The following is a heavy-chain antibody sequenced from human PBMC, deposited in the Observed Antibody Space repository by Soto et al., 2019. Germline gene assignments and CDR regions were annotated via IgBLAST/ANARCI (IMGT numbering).Heavy chain of an antibody. CDR3: ARTKYSPYDLGGEST. CDR2: IIPFLDKR. J-gene: IGHJ4*02. D-gene: IGHD5-12*01. CDR1: GGTFSGYT. V-gene: IGHV1-69*02. Sequence: QVQLVQSGAEVKKPGSSVKVSCKASGGTFSGYTITWVRQAPGAGLEWMGRIIPFLDKRNHAQTFQGRVTFTSDKPTNTAYDERGSLSSEDTAGYYCARTKYSPYDLGGESTWGQGTLVTVSA.